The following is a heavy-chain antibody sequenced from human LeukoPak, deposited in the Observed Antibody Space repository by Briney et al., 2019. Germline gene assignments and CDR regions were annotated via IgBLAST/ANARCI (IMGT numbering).Heavy chain of an antibody. Sequence: PGGSLRLSCAASGYTFTNYWMHWVRQAPGEGLVWVSRINTDGTNTVYADSVRGRFTVSRDNDKNTLYPQMDSLRAEDTAVYYCARDRGINWFDPWGQGTLVAVSS. V-gene: IGHV3-74*01. CDR2: INTDGTNT. D-gene: IGHD3-16*01. CDR3: ARDRGINWFDP. CDR1: GYTFTNYW. J-gene: IGHJ5*02.